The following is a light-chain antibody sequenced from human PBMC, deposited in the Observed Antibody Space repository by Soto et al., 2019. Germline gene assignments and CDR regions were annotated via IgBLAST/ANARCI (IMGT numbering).Light chain of an antibody. CDR3: QQYDGAPLT. J-gene: IGKJ3*01. Sequence: EIVLTQSPDTLSLSPGERATLFCRASQTLSINSLAWYQQKPGQAPRLLIYAASTRHTGIPDRFNGSGSGTDFAITINRLEPEDFAVYFCQQYDGAPLTFGPGTKVDVK. CDR2: AAS. CDR1: QTLSINS. V-gene: IGKV3-20*01.